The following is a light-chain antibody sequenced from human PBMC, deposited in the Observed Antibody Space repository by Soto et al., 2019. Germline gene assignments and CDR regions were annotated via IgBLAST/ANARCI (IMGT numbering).Light chain of an antibody. CDR2: EVN. CDR1: SSDVGGYKY. Sequence: QSALTQPASVSGSPGQSITISCTGTSSDVGGYKYVSWYQQHPGKVPKLILFEVNKRPSGVSGRFSGSKSGNTASLTISGLQAEDEADYYCCSFTSSNTHVFGTGTKLTVL. J-gene: IGLJ1*01. V-gene: IGLV2-14*01. CDR3: CSFTSSNTHV.